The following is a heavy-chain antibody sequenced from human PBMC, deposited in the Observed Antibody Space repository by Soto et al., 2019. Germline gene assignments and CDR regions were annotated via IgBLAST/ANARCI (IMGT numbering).Heavy chain of an antibody. V-gene: IGHV5-51*01. D-gene: IGHD3-22*01. J-gene: IGHJ4*02. CDR3: ARHPLLRDYYDSSGYYSGPLDY. CDR1: GYSFTSYW. Sequence: GESLKISCKGSGYSFTSYWIGWVRQMPGKGLEWMGIIYPGDSDTRYSPSFQGQVTISADKSISTAYLQWSSLKASDTAMYYCARHPLLRDYYDSSGYYSGPLDYWGQGTLVSVSS. CDR2: IYPGDSDT.